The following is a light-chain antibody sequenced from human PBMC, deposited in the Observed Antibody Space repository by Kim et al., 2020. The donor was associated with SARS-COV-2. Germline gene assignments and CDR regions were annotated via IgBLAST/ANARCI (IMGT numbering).Light chain of an antibody. CDR1: QSVGSN. V-gene: IGKV3-15*01. Sequence: ETVLTQSPATLSVSPGERATLSCRASQSVGSNLAWYQQKPGQAPRHLIYHTSTRATGIPARFSGSGSGTEFTLTISSLQSEDSAVYYCQQYNNWPKTFGQGTKVDIK. CDR3: QQYNNWPKT. J-gene: IGKJ1*01. CDR2: HTS.